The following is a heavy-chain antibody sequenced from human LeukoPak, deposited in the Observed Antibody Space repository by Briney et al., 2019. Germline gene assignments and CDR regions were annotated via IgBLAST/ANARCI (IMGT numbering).Heavy chain of an antibody. CDR1: GFTFNSYS. CDR3: ARDQGSTAMDTFDY. D-gene: IGHD5-18*01. CDR2: ISSSSSYI. Sequence: PGGSLRLSCAASGFTFNSYSMNWVRQAPGKGLEWVSSISSSSSYIYYADSVKGRFTISRDNAKNSLYLQMNSLRAEDTAVYYCARDQGSTAMDTFDYWGQGTLVTVSS. V-gene: IGHV3-21*01. J-gene: IGHJ4*02.